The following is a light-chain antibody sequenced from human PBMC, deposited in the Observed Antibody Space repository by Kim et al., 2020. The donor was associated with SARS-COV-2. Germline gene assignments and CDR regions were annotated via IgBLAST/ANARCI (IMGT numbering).Light chain of an antibody. CDR3: NSRDSSGNYPVV. V-gene: IGLV3-19*01. J-gene: IGLJ2*01. CDR2: GKN. CDR1: SLRSSY. Sequence: LGQTVRTTCQGDSLRSSYASWYQDKPGQAPVLVIYGKNNRPPGIPDRFSGSSSGNTASLTLTGAQAEDEADYYCNSRDSSGNYPVVFGGGTQLTVL.